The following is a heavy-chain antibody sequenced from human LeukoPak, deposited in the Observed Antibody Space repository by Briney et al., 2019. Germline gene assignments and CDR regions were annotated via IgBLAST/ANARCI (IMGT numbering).Heavy chain of an antibody. CDR3: ARGLIYDSSGYYLDY. V-gene: IGHV4-59*01. D-gene: IGHD3-22*01. CDR2: IYYSGST. CDR1: GGSISSYY. Sequence: SETLSLTCTVSGGSISSYYWSWIRQPPGKGLEWIGYIYYSGSTNYNPSLKGRVTISVDTSKNQFSLKLSSVTAADTAVYYCARGLIYDSSGYYLDYWGQGTLVTVSS. J-gene: IGHJ4*02.